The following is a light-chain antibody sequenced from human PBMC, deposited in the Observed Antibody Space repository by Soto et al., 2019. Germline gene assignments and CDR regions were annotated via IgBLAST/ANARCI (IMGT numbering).Light chain of an antibody. CDR3: AKWDDSLRAYV. J-gene: IGLJ1*01. CDR2: RND. Sequence: QSALPQPPSASGTPGQRVTISCSTTNSRSGSNYVYWYQQLPGAAPKLLIYRNDQRPSGVPDRFSASKSGTSASLAISGLRSEDEADYFCAKWDDSLRAYVFGSGTKVTVL. V-gene: IGLV1-47*01. CDR1: NSRSGSNY.